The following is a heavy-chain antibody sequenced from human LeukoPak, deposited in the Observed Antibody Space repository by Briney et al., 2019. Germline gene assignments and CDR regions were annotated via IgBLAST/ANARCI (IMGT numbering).Heavy chain of an antibody. J-gene: IGHJ4*02. Sequence: ASVKVSCKASGYTFTGYYMHWVRQAPGQGPEWMGWINPNSGGTNYAQKFQGRVTMTRDTSISTAYMELSRLRSDDTAVYYCARGITGTTPYYFDYWGQGTLVTVSS. D-gene: IGHD1-7*01. CDR1: GYTFTGYY. CDR3: ARGITGTTPYYFDY. CDR2: INPNSGGT. V-gene: IGHV1-2*02.